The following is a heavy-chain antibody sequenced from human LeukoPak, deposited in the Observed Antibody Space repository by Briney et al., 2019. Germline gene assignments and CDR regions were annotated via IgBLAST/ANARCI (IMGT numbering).Heavy chain of an antibody. D-gene: IGHD6-6*01. V-gene: IGHV4-59*01. J-gene: IGHJ4*02. CDR2: IYYSGST. Sequence: PSETLSLTCTVSGGSISSYYWSWIRQPPGKGLEWIGYIYYSGSTNYNPSLKSRVTISVDTSKNQFSLKLSSVAAADTAVYYCASSEYSSSSPDYWGQGTLVTVSS. CDR1: GGSISSYY. CDR3: ASSEYSSSSPDY.